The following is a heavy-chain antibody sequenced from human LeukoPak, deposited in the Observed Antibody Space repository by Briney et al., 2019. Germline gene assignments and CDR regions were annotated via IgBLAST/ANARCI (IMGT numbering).Heavy chain of an antibody. D-gene: IGHD1-26*01. J-gene: IGHJ4*02. CDR2: INPSGGST. Sequence: ASVKVSCTASGYTFTSYYMHWVRQAPGQGLEWMGIINPSGGSTSYAQKFQGRVTMTRDTSTSTVYMELSSLRSEDTAVYYCARDGPDIGELLYWGQGTLVTVFS. CDR3: ARDGPDIGELLY. V-gene: IGHV1-46*01. CDR1: GYTFTSYY.